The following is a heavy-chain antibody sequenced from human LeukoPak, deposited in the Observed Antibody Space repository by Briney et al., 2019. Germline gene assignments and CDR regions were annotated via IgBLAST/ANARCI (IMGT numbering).Heavy chain of an antibody. J-gene: IGHJ4*02. CDR2: IYYSGST. CDR1: GGSISSYY. Sequence: SETLSLTCTVSGGSISSYYWSWIRQPPGKGLEWIGYIYYSGSTNYNPSLKSRVTISVDTSKNQFSLKLSSVTAADTAVYYCARSIGSGWFVDYWGQGTLVTVSS. CDR3: ARSIGSGWFVDY. V-gene: IGHV4-59*01. D-gene: IGHD6-19*01.